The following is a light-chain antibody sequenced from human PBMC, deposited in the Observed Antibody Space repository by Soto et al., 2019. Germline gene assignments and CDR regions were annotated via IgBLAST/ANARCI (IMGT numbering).Light chain of an antibody. Sequence: QAVVTQPASVSGSPGQSITISCTGTSSDIGGYDYVSWYQQRPGKAPKLMIYEVRYRPSGVSNRFSGSKSGNTASLTISGLQAEDEAVYYCCSYTRTSNHYFFGSGTKVTVL. V-gene: IGLV2-14*01. J-gene: IGLJ1*01. CDR3: CSYTRTSNHYF. CDR2: EVR. CDR1: SSDIGGYDY.